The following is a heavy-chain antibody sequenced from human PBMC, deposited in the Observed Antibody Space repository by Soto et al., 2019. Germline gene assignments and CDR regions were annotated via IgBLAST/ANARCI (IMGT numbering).Heavy chain of an antibody. CDR1: GYTFTSYY. Sequence: ASVKVSCKASGYTFTSYYMHWVRQAPGQGLEWMGWINPNSGGTNYAQKFQGWVTMTRDTSISTAYMELSRLRSDDTAVYYCARAHGSTMVRGAPGVWGQGTTVTVSS. CDR3: ARAHGSTMVRGAPGV. V-gene: IGHV1-2*04. CDR2: INPNSGGT. J-gene: IGHJ6*02. D-gene: IGHD3-10*01.